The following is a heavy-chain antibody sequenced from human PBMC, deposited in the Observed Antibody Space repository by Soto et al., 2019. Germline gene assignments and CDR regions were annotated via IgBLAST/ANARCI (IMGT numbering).Heavy chain of an antibody. J-gene: IGHJ4*02. Sequence: ASVKVSCKASGYTFTSYGISWVRQAPGQGLEWMGWISAYNGNTNYAQKLQGRVTMTTDTSTSTAYMELRSLRSDDTAVYYCARDKPSIAVAGNIDYWGQGTLVTVS. V-gene: IGHV1-18*01. CDR1: GYTFTSYG. CDR3: ARDKPSIAVAGNIDY. CDR2: ISAYNGNT. D-gene: IGHD6-19*01.